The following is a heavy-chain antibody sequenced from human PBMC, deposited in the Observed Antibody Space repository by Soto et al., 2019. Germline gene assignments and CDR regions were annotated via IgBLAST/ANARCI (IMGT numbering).Heavy chain of an antibody. CDR1: GYAFSDHY. Sequence: QVLLVQSGAEVKKPGASVTVSCKASGYAFSDHYMHWVRQAPGQGLAWMGWINIASCVANYERQFQGRGTMTRATSINTAYMELNRLGSDDTAVYFCARVGSVAATPFDSWGQGTLVTVSS. J-gene: IGHJ4*02. D-gene: IGHD2-15*01. V-gene: IGHV1-2*02. CDR2: INIASCVA. CDR3: ARVGSVAATPFDS.